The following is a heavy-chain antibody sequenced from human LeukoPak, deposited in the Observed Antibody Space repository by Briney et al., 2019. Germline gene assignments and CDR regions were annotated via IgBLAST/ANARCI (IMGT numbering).Heavy chain of an antibody. CDR3: ARAHSSGWYYFDY. V-gene: IGHV1-2*02. CDR1: GYTFTGYY. D-gene: IGHD6-19*01. J-gene: IGHJ4*02. Sequence: ASVTVSCKASGYTFTGYYMHWVRQAPGQGLEWMGWINPNSGGTNYVQKFQGRVTMTRDTSISTAYMELSRLRSDDTAVYYCARAHSSGWYYFDYWGQGTLVTVS. CDR2: INPNSGGT.